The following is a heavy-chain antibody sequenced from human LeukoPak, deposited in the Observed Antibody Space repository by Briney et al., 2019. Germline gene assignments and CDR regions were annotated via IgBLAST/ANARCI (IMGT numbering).Heavy chain of an antibody. CDR2: ISYDGSNK. CDR3: AKDLSVWFGELDP. CDR1: GFTFSSYG. J-gene: IGHJ5*02. D-gene: IGHD3-10*01. Sequence: PGRSLRLSCAASGFTFSSYGMHWVRQAPGKGLEWVAVISYDGSNKYYADSVKGRSTISRDNSKNTLYLQMNSLRAEDTAVYYCAKDLSVWFGELDPWGQGTLVTVSS. V-gene: IGHV3-30*18.